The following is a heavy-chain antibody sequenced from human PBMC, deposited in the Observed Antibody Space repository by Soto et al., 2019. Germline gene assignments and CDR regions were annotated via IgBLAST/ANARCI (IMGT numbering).Heavy chain of an antibody. D-gene: IGHD2-21*02. CDR3: AKDVTATDYYYGMDV. CDR2: ISYDGSNK. CDR1: GFTFSSYG. Sequence: GGSLRLSCAASGFTFSSYGMHWVRQAPGKGLEWVAVISYDGSNKYYADSVKGRFTISRDNSKNTLYLQMNSLRAEDTAVYYCAKDVTATDYYYGMDVWGQGTTVTVSS. V-gene: IGHV3-30*18. J-gene: IGHJ6*02.